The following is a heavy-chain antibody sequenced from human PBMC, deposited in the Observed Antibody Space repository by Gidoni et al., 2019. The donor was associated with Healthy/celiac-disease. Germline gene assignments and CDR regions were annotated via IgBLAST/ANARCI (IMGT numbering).Heavy chain of an antibody. D-gene: IGHD3-9*01. Sequence: EVQLLESGGGLVQPGGSLRLSCAASGFTFSRYGMSWVRQAPGKGLEWVSAISGSGGSTYYADSLKGRFTISRDNSKNTLYLQMNSLRAEDTAVYYCAKDLLLRYFDWLLDQPGGMDVWGQGTTVTVSS. CDR3: AKDLLLRYFDWLLDQPGGMDV. V-gene: IGHV3-23*01. J-gene: IGHJ6*02. CDR1: GFTFSRYG. CDR2: ISGSGGST.